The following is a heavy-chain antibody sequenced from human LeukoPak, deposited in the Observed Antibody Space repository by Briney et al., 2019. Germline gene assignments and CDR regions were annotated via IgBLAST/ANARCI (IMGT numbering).Heavy chain of an antibody. CDR2: INSVVNST. J-gene: IGHJ4*02. CDR1: GFTFSSYW. Sequence: GGSLRLSCTASGFTFSSYWMHWVRQAPGKGLVWVSRINSVVNSTSYADSVKGRFTISRDNAKNTLYLQMNSLRVEDTAVYYCARPWGRGWYFFDYWGQGTLVTVSS. V-gene: IGHV3-74*01. D-gene: IGHD6-19*01. CDR3: ARPWGRGWYFFDY.